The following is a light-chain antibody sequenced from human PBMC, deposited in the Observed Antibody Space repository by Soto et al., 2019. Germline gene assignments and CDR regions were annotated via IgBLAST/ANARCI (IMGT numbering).Light chain of an antibody. CDR2: AAS. Sequence: EIVLTQSPGALSLSPGDRATLSCRTSQSVNSKYLAWYQQRPGQAPRLLIYAASSRAAGIPDRFSGSGSGTDFTLTIIRLEPEDFAVYYCQQRSNWFFGQGTRLEIK. CDR3: QQRSNWF. V-gene: IGKV3D-20*02. J-gene: IGKJ5*01. CDR1: QSVNSKY.